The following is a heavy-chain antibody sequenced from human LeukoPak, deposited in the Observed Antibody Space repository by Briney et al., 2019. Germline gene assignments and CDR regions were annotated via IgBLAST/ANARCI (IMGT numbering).Heavy chain of an antibody. J-gene: IGHJ4*02. CDR3: ARGPIIAVAGSSGFDY. CDR2: INHSGST. CDR1: GGPFSGYY. Sequence: SETLSLTCAVYGGPFSGYYWSWILQPPGKGLEWIGEINHSGSTNYNPSLKSRVTISVDTSKNQFSLKLSSVTAADTAVYYCARGPIIAVAGSSGFDYWGQGTLVTVSS. D-gene: IGHD6-19*01. V-gene: IGHV4-34*01.